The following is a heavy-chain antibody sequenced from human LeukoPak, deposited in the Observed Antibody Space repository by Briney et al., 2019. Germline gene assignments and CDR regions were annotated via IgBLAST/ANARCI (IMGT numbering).Heavy chain of an antibody. CDR1: GFTFRDYY. V-gene: IGHV3-11*01. CDR2: ICDSGRTV. D-gene: IGHD3-10*02. Sequence: GGSLRLSCTDSGFTFRDYYFCWLRQAPGKGLEWVAYICDSGRTVYYADSVKGRFTISRDNAKNSVYLQMNNRRAEDTAVYYCARYHLGDYVHISYSDKWGQGTLVTVSS. J-gene: IGHJ4*02. CDR3: ARYHLGDYVHISYSDK.